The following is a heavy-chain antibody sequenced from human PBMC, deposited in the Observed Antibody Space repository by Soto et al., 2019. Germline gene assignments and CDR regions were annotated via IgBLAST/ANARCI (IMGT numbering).Heavy chain of an antibody. V-gene: IGHV3-23*01. CDR1: GFTFSSYA. Sequence: GGSLRLSCAASGFTFSSYAMSWVRQAPGKGLEWVSAISGSGGSTYYADSVKGRFTISRDNSKNTLYLQMNSLRAEDTAVYYCAKAPRGIVVVISFDYWGQGTLVTVSS. CDR2: ISGSGGST. D-gene: IGHD3-22*01. J-gene: IGHJ4*02. CDR3: AKAPRGIVVVISFDY.